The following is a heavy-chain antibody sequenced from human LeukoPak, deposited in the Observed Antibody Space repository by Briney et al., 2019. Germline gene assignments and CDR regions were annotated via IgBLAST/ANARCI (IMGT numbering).Heavy chain of an antibody. CDR3: TADMPASSRAADY. CDR2: IKTKADGATT. J-gene: IGHJ4*02. D-gene: IGHD2-15*01. Sequence: GGSLRLSCAASGFTFSDAWMSWVRQAPGMGLEWVGRIKTKADGATTDYAAPVKGRFTISRDDSKTTLYLQINGLKTEDTAVYYCTADMPASSRAADYWGQGTLVTVSS. V-gene: IGHV3-15*01. CDR1: GFTFSDAW.